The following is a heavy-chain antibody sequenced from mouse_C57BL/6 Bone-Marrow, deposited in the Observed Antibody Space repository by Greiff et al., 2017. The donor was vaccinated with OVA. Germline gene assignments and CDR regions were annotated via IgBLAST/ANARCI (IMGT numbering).Heavy chain of an antibody. CDR3: TAWALFDY. D-gene: IGHD4-1*01. V-gene: IGHV6-3*01. CDR1: GFTFSNYW. J-gene: IGHJ2*01. CDR2: IRLKSDNYAT. Sequence: VQLKESGGGLVQPGGSMKLSCVASGFTFSNYWMNWVRQSPEKGLEWVAQIRLKSDNYATHYAESVKGRFTISRDDSKSSVYLQMNNLRAEDTGIYYCTAWALFDYWGQGTTLTVSS.